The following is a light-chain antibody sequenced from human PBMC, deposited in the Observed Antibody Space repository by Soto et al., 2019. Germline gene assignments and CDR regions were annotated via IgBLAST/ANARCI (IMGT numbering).Light chain of an antibody. CDR2: TAS. J-gene: IGKJ1*01. CDR1: QSISSY. Sequence: DIQMTQGPSALSASVGDNITITCXASQSISSYLNWYQQKPGKDPKLLIYTASTLKSGVPSRFSGSGSGTEFTLTISSLQPDDFATYYCQHYNSYSEAFGQGTKV. V-gene: IGKV1-5*03. CDR3: QHYNSYSEA.